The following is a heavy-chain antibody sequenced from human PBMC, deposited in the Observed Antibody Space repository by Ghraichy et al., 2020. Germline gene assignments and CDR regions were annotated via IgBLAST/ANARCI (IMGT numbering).Heavy chain of an antibody. CDR2: IYSGGST. Sequence: GGSLRLSCAASGFTVSSNYMSWVRQAPGKGLEWVSVIYSGGSTYYADSVKGRFTISRDNSKNTLYLQMNSLRAEDTAVYYCARDPPLYDSSGYVDYWGQGTLVTVSS. J-gene: IGHJ4*02. CDR1: GFTVSSNY. D-gene: IGHD3-22*01. CDR3: ARDPPLYDSSGYVDY. V-gene: IGHV3-66*02.